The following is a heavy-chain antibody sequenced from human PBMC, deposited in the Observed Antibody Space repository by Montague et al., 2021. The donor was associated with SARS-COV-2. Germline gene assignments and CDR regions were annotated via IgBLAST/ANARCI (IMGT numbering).Heavy chain of an antibody. CDR3: AQSTGVDWVPRGWFDS. CDR1: GFSLSTIGVG. D-gene: IGHD3-9*01. J-gene: IGHJ5*01. Sequence: PALVKPTQTLTLTCTFSGFSLSTIGVGVGWIRQPPGKALEWLALIYWXDDKRYSPFLRSRLTITKDTSKNQVVLTMTNMDPVDTATYFCAQSTGVDWVPRGWFDSWGQGTMVTVSS. V-gene: IGHV2-5*02. CDR2: IYWXDDK.